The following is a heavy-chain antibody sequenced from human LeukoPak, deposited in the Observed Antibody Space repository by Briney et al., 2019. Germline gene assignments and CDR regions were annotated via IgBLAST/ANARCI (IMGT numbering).Heavy chain of an antibody. CDR2: IWYDGSNK. D-gene: IGHD1-20*01. CDR1: GFTFSSYG. J-gene: IGHJ4*02. V-gene: IGHV3-33*06. CDR3: AKEVGYNWNPFDY. Sequence: PGGSLRLSCAASGFTFSSYGMHWVRQAPGKGLEWVAVIWYDGSNKYYADSVKGRFTISRDNSKNTLYLQMNSLRAEDTAVYYCAKEVGYNWNPFDYWGQGTLVTVSS.